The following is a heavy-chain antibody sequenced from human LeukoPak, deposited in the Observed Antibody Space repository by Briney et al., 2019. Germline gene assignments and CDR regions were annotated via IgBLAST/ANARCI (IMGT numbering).Heavy chain of an antibody. Sequence: GGSLRLSCAASGFTFSNAWMSWVRQAPGKGLEWVGRIKSKTDGGTTDYAAPVKGRFTISRDDSKNTLYLQMNSLKTEDTAVYYCTTDLYYYDSSGRSPILYDYWGQGTLVTASS. D-gene: IGHD3-22*01. V-gene: IGHV3-15*01. CDR2: IKSKTDGGTT. J-gene: IGHJ4*02. CDR3: TTDLYYYDSSGRSPILYDY. CDR1: GFTFSNAW.